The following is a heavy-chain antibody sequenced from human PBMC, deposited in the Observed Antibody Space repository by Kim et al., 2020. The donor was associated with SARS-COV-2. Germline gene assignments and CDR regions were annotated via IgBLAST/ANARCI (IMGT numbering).Heavy chain of an antibody. Sequence: GESLKISCKASGYSFTSYWIGWVRQMPGKGLEWMGFIYPGDSETKYSPSIQGQVTISADKSISTAYLQWNILKASDTAMYYCARRGDSGWAYFDCWGRGTLVTVSS. CDR3: ARRGDSGWAYFDC. CDR2: IYPGDSET. J-gene: IGHJ4*02. CDR1: GYSFTSYW. V-gene: IGHV5-51*01. D-gene: IGHD5-12*01.